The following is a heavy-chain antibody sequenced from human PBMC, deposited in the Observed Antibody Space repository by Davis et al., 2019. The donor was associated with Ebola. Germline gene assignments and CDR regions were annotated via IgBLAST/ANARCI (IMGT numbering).Heavy chain of an antibody. CDR2: ISSSSSYI. CDR1: GFTFSSYS. D-gene: IGHD4-11*01. V-gene: IGHV3-21*01. Sequence: PGGSLRLSCAASGFTFSSYSMNWVRQAPGKGLEWVSSISSSSSYIYYADSVKGRFTISRDNAKNSLYLQMNSLRAEDTAVYYCARGLTTVDEVTGAPVQTEDYWGQGTLVTVSS. CDR3: ARGLTTVDEVTGAPVQTEDY. J-gene: IGHJ4*02.